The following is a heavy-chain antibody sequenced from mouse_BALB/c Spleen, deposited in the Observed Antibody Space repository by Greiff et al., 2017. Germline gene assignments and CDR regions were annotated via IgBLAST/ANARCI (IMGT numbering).Heavy chain of an antibody. CDR2: IDPSDSYT. CDR1: GYTFTSYW. J-gene: IGHJ3*01. D-gene: IGHD2-1*01. CDR3: ARLPHGNYLAWIAC. Sequence: QVQLQQSGAELVKPGASVKLSCKASGYTFTSYWMHWVMQRPGQGLEWIGEIDPSDSYTNYNQKFKGKATLTVDKSSSTAYMQLSSLTSEDSAVYYCARLPHGNYLAWIACGGQGTLVTDYA. V-gene: IGHV1-69*02.